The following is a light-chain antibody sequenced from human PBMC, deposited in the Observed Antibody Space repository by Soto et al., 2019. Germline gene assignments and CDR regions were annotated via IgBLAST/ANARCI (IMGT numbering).Light chain of an antibody. V-gene: IGKV3-11*01. CDR3: QQRGSWPLT. J-gene: IGKJ4*01. CDR1: QSVNSY. Sequence: EIVLTQSPANLSLSPGERATLSCRASQSVNSYLAWYQQKPGQAPRLLIYDASNRATGVPSRFSGSASGTDFTLTISSLEPEDFAVYYCQQRGSWPLTFGGGTKVEIK. CDR2: DAS.